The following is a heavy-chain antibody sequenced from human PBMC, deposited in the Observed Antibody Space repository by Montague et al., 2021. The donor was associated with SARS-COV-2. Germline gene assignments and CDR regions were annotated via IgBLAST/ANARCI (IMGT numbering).Heavy chain of an antibody. Sequence: SLRLSFAASGFKFDDYTMHWVRQVPGKGLQWVSLISWDGTTTHYAESVEGRFTISRDNSISPLYLQMSSLRNDDTGLYYCAQGIGDSRSFLEFWGQGTLLTVSS. CDR3: AQGIGDSRSFLEF. D-gene: IGHD6-13*01. CDR2: ISWDGTTT. J-gene: IGHJ4*02. CDR1: GFKFDDYT. V-gene: IGHV3-43*01.